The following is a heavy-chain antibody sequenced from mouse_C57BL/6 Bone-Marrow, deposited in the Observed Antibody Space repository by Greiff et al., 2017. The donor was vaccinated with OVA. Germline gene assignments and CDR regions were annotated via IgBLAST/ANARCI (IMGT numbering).Heavy chain of an antibody. D-gene: IGHD1-1*01. V-gene: IGHV1-82*01. J-gene: IGHJ2*01. CDR3: ARWYYGSFDY. CDR1: GYAFSSSW. CDR2: IYPGDGDT. Sequence: QVQLQQSGPELVKPGASVKISCKASGYAFSSSWMNWVKQRPGKGLEWIGRIYPGDGDTNYNGKFKGKATLTADKSSSTAYMQLSSLTSEDSAVYFCARWYYGSFDYWGQGTTLTVSS.